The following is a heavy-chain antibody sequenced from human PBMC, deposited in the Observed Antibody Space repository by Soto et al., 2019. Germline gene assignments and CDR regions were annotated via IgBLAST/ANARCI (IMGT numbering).Heavy chain of an antibody. Sequence: QITLKESGPTLVKPTQTLTLTCTFSGFSLSTSGVGVGWIRQPPGKALEWLALIYCDDDKRYSPSLKSRLTITKDTSKTQVVLTKTNIDPVDTATYYCAHLYEDVGGSYRSNWFDPWGQGTLVTVSS. CDR3: AHLYEDVGGSYRSNWFDP. CDR2: IYCDDDK. J-gene: IGHJ5*02. D-gene: IGHD3-16*02. V-gene: IGHV2-5*02. CDR1: GFSLSTSGVG.